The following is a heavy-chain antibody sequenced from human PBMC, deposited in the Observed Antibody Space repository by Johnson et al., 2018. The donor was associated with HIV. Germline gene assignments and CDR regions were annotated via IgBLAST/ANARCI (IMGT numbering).Heavy chain of an antibody. CDR2: MSFDGSNK. V-gene: IGHV3-30*04. J-gene: IGHJ3*02. CDR3: VKAHDYGDYVAFDI. CDR1: GFTFNSYP. Sequence: VQLVESGGGVVQPGRSLRLSCAASGFTFNSYPMHWVRQAPGKGLEWVAVMSFDGSNKYYADSVKGRFTISRDNSKNTLYLQMNSLGAEDTAAYYCVKAHDYGDYVAFDIWGQGTMVTVSS. D-gene: IGHD4-17*01.